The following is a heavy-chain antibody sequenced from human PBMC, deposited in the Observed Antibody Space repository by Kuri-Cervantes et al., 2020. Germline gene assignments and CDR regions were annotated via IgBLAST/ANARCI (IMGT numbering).Heavy chain of an antibody. V-gene: IGHV3-30-3*01. J-gene: IGHJ6*02. CDR3: ARDGSPVYSGYVGGRYYYYGMDV. Sequence: GGSLRLSCAASGFTFSSYAMHWVRQAPGKGLEWVAVISYDGSNKYYADSVKGRFTISRDNSKNTLYLQMNSLRAEDTAVYYCARDGSPVYSGYVGGRYYYYGMDVCGQGATVTVSS. CDR1: GFTFSSYA. D-gene: IGHD5-12*01. CDR2: ISYDGSNK.